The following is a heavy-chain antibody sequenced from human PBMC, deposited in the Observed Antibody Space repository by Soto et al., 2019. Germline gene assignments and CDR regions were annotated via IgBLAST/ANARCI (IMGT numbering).Heavy chain of an antibody. Sequence: QVQLVQSGAEVKKPGASVKVSCKASGYTFTGYYMHWVRQAPGQGFEWMGWINPNSGGTNYAQKFQGWVTMTGDTSISTAYMELSRLRSDDPAVYYCAGGATIKGGGMDVWGQGTTVTVSS. CDR1: GYTFTGYY. D-gene: IGHD5-12*01. V-gene: IGHV1-2*04. J-gene: IGHJ6*02. CDR2: INPNSGGT. CDR3: AGGATIKGGGMDV.